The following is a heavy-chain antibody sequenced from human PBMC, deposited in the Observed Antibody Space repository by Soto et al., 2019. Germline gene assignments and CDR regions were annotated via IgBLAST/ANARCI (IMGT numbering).Heavy chain of an antibody. D-gene: IGHD6-19*01. J-gene: IGHJ6*02. V-gene: IGHV1-18*01. CDR3: ARDYYSSVVYYYGMDV. Sequence: ASVKVSCKASGYTFTSYGISWVRQAPGQGLEWMGWISAYNGNTNYAQKLQGRVTMTTDTSTSTAYMELRSLRSDDTAVYYCARDYYSSVVYYYGMDVWGQGTTVTVS. CDR1: GYTFTSYG. CDR2: ISAYNGNT.